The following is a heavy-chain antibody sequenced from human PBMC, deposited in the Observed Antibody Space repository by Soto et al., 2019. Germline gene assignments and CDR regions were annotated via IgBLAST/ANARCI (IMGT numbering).Heavy chain of an antibody. J-gene: IGHJ6*02. CDR3: ARESGGYDSSTRYGLDV. CDR2: IYYSGST. Sequence: SETLSLTCSVSGGSTSSVGHYWTWIRQQPGKGLEWIGYIYYSGSTDYNPSLKSRVTISVDRSKNQFSLNLSSVTAADTAIYYCARESGGYDSSTRYGLDVWGQGTTVTVSS. D-gene: IGHD6-25*01. CDR1: GGSTSSVGHY. V-gene: IGHV4-31*03.